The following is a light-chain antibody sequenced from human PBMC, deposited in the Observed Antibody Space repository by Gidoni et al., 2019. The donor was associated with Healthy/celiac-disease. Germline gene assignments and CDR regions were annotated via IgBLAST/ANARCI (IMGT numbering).Light chain of an antibody. Sequence: SQSASNYLAWYQQKPGQAPRSLIYEASNRATGIPARFSSSGSGTEFTLTISSLEPEEFAVYYCKQGSKWHPTFGQXTKVEIK. CDR1: QSASNY. CDR2: EAS. V-gene: IGKV3-11*01. CDR3: KQGSKWHPT. J-gene: IGKJ1*01.